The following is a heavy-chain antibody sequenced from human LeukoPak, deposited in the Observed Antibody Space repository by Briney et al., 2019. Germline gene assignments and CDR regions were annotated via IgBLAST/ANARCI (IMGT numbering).Heavy chain of an antibody. CDR1: GFTFSSYG. J-gene: IGHJ4*02. V-gene: IGHV3-23*01. CDR2: LSSSGRST. D-gene: IGHD3-3*01. Sequence: GRSLRLSCAASGFTFSSYGMHWVRQAPGKGREWVSGLSSSGRSTYYADPVKGRFTISRDNSKNTLSLQMNSLRAEDTAIYYCAKDRLGSWSGYYFGLFDYWGQGTLVTVSS. CDR3: AKDRLGSWSGYYFGLFDY.